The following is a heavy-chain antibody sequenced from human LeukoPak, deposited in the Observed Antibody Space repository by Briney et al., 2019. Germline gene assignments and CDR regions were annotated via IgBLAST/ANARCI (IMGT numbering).Heavy chain of an antibody. CDR1: GYTFTSYD. CDR3: ARGAVVPAATGYYYYYGMDV. CDR2: MNPNSGNT. D-gene: IGHD2-2*01. J-gene: IGHJ6*02. V-gene: IGHV1-8*01. Sequence: ASVKVSCKASGYTFTSYDINWVRQATGQGPEWMGWMNPNSGNTGYAQKFQGRVTMTRNTSISTAYMELSSLRSEDTAVYYCARGAVVPAATGYYYYYGMDVWGQGTTVTVSS.